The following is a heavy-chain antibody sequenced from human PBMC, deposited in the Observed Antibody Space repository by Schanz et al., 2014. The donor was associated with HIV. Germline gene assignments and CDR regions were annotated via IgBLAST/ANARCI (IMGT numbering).Heavy chain of an antibody. D-gene: IGHD3-22*01. V-gene: IGHV3-23*04. CDR3: AKPEYDSRGNSQSHFDY. CDR1: GFTFSNFG. CDR2: ISESGGRT. J-gene: IGHJ4*02. Sequence: EVQLVESGGGLVRPGGSLSLSCAGSGFTFSNFGMNWVRQAPGKGLEWVSSISESGGRTYYADSVNGRFTISRDNSKNTLYLQMTTLRIDDTAVYYCAKPEYDSRGNSQSHFDYWGQGTLVTVSS.